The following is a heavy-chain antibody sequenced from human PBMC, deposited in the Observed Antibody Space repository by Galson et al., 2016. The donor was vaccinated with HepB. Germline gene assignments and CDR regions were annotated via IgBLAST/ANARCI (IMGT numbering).Heavy chain of an antibody. Sequence: SETLSLTCAVSGGSISSSNWWSWVRQPPGKGLEWIGDIYHSGSTNYNPSLKSRVTISVDKSKNQFYLKLSSVTAADPAVYYWARVGDGTIWKRVGYVDYWGQGTLATVSS. CDR2: IYHSGST. CDR3: ARVGDGTIWKRVGYVDY. CDR1: GGSISSSNW. D-gene: IGHD1-7*01. J-gene: IGHJ4*02. V-gene: IGHV4-4*02.